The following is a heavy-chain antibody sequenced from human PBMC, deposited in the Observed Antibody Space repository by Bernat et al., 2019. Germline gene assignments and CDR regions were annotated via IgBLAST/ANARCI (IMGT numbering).Heavy chain of an antibody. J-gene: IGHJ3*02. Sequence: QVQLVESGGGVVQPGRSLRLSCAASGFTFSSYAMHWVRQAPGKGLEWVAVISYDGSNKYYADSVKGRFTISRDNSKNTLYLQMNSLRAEGTAVYYCARDPFPGIAARPGVGAFDIWGQGTMVTVSS. D-gene: IGHD6-6*01. CDR1: GFTFSSYA. CDR3: ARDPFPGIAARPGVGAFDI. V-gene: IGHV3-30*01. CDR2: ISYDGSNK.